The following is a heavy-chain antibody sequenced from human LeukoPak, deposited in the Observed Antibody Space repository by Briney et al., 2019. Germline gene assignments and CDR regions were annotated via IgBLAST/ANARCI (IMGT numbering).Heavy chain of an antibody. CDR1: GFTFSGYG. J-gene: IGHJ6*03. Sequence: PGGSLRLSCAASGFTFSGYGMHWVRQAPGKGLEWVAVISYDGSNKYYADSVKGRFTISRDNSKNTLYLQMNSLRAEDTAVYYCAKDRHPGNYYYYMDVWGKGTTVTISS. CDR2: ISYDGSNK. D-gene: IGHD3-10*01. V-gene: IGHV3-30*18. CDR3: AKDRHPGNYYYYMDV.